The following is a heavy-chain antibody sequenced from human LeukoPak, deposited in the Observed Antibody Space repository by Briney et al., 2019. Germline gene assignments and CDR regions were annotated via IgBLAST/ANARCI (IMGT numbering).Heavy chain of an antibody. CDR2: IKQDGSEK. V-gene: IGHV3-7*01. J-gene: IGHJ4*02. D-gene: IGHD3-22*01. CDR1: GFTFSSYW. CDR3: ARSWSSGYWFPATASFDY. Sequence: GGSLRLSCAASGFTFSSYWMSWVRQAPGKGVEWVANIKQDGSEKYYVDSVKGRFTISRDNAKNSLYLQMNSLRAEDTAVYYCARSWSSGYWFPATASFDYWGQGTLVTVSS.